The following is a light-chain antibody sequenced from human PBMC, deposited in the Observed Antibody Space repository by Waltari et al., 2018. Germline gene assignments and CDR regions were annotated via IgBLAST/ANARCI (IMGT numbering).Light chain of an antibody. CDR1: ILRTYY. Sequence: SSDLTQDPDVSVALGQTVRSTCQGDILRTYYGNWGRQKPGRAPELVIYGKNNRPSWIPDRFSASSSENTASLIITWAQAEDEADYYCSSRELSGHVVFGGGTRLTVL. CDR3: SSRELSGHVV. V-gene: IGLV3-19*01. CDR2: GKN. J-gene: IGLJ2*01.